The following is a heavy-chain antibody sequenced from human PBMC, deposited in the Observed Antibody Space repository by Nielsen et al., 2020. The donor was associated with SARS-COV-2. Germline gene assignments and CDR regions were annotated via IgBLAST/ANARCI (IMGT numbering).Heavy chain of an antibody. J-gene: IGHJ5*02. V-gene: IGHV3-74*01. D-gene: IGHD2-21*01. CDR2: ISSDGATT. CDR1: RVAFKSYW. Sequence: GESLKISCVASRVAFKSYWMSWVRQAPGKRLVWVGHISSDGATTNYADSVRGRFTISRDKGKNTIYLQMNSLTAEDSAVYYCARIPDHWGQGTPVTVSS. CDR3: ARIPDH.